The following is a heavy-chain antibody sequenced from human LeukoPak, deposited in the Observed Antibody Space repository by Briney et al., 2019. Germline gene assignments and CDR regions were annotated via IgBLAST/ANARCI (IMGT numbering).Heavy chain of an antibody. J-gene: IGHJ4*02. Sequence: GGSLRLSCAASGFTFDDYTVHWLRHAPGKGLGRVSLISWDGGSTYYADCVKGGFTISRDNSKNSLYLQMNSLRTEDTALYYCAKGGLGYCSSTSCYPDYWGQGTLVTVSS. D-gene: IGHD2-2*01. V-gene: IGHV3-43*01. CDR3: AKGGLGYCSSTSCYPDY. CDR2: ISWDGGST. CDR1: GFTFDDYT.